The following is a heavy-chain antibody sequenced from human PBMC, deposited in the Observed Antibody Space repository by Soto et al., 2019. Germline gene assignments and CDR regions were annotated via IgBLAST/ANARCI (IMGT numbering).Heavy chain of an antibody. V-gene: IGHV3-33*01. CDR1: EFTFSNYG. CDR3: ARGADIRGVVNNWFDP. Sequence: GGSLRLSCVASEFTFSNYGMHWVRQAPGKGLEWVAVIWYDGSNQYYADSVKGRFTISIDNSKNTLYLQMNSLRAEDTAMYYCARGADIRGVVNNWFDPWGQGSLVTVSS. CDR2: IWYDGSNQ. J-gene: IGHJ5*02. D-gene: IGHD3-10*01.